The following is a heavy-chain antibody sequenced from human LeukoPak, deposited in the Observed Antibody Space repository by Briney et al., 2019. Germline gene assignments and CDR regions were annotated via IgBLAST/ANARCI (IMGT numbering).Heavy chain of an antibody. V-gene: IGHV3-21*01. Sequence: GGSLRLSCAASGFTFSRYTMNCVRQAPGKGLECVSSITSTSIYIYYADSLKRRFTISRDNAKNSLYLQMNSLRAEDTAVYYCAKDNPLDYWGQGTLVIVSS. CDR2: ITSTSIYI. J-gene: IGHJ4*02. CDR1: GFTFSRYT. D-gene: IGHD1-14*01. CDR3: AKDNPLDY.